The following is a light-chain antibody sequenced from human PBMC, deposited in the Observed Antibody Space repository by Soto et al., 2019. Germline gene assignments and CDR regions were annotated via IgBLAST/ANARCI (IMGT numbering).Light chain of an antibody. CDR1: QSVSNNY. V-gene: IGKV3D-20*02. CDR3: QQRHMWPST. CDR2: GAS. J-gene: IGKJ5*01. Sequence: EIVLTQSPGTLSLSPGERATLSCRASQSVSNNYLAWYQQKPGQAPRLLIYGASNRATGIPDRFSGSGSGTDFTLTISSLEPEDSAVYYCQQRHMWPSTFGQGTRLEIK.